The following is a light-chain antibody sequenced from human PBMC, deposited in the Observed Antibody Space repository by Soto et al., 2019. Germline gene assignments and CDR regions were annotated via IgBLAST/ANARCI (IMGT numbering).Light chain of an antibody. CDR2: AAS. J-gene: IGKJ2*01. Sequence: DIQMTQSPSSLSASVGDRVTITCRASQSISSYLNWYQQKPGKAPKLLIYAASSLQSGVPSRFSRSGSGTDVTLTTSSLQPEDGVTYYCQQSYNTPYTFGQGTKLEIK. CDR3: QQSYNTPYT. CDR1: QSISSY. V-gene: IGKV1-39*01.